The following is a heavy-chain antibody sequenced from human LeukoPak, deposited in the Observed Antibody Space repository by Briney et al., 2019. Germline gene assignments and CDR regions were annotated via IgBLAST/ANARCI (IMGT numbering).Heavy chain of an antibody. Sequence: SGGSLRLSCAASGFTFSNDSMAWVRQAPGKGLEWVANINQGGSTKQYVDSVRGRFTISRDNAKNSLYLQMNSLRAEDTGLYHCARDMKGSLDYWGQGTLVTVSS. V-gene: IGHV3-7*01. CDR3: ARDMKGSLDY. D-gene: IGHD3-16*01. CDR1: GFTFSNDS. CDR2: INQGGSTK. J-gene: IGHJ4*02.